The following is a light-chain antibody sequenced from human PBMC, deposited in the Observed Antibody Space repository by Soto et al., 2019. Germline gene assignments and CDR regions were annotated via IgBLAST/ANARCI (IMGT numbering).Light chain of an antibody. J-gene: IGLJ3*02. CDR2: AGY. CDR3: ISYIPSTTTTWV. Sequence: QSVLTQPASGSGSPGQSITISCIGTNTDVGGYDRVSWYKHHPGKAPKMLIFAGYNRTSGISDRFSGSKSGDTASLSISGLQAEDEADYYCISYIPSTTTTWVFGGGTKLTVL. CDR1: NTDVGGYDR. V-gene: IGLV2-14*01.